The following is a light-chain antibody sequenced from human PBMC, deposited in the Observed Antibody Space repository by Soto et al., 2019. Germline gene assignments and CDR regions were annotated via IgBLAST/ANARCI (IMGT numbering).Light chain of an antibody. CDR1: QGISSY. V-gene: IGKV1-8*01. Sequence: AIRMTQSPSSFSASTGDRVTITCRASQGISSYLAWYQQKPGKAPKLLIYAASTLKSGVPSRFSGSGSGTDFTLTISCLQSEDFATYYCQQYYSYLALTFGGGTKVEIK. J-gene: IGKJ4*01. CDR2: AAS. CDR3: QQYYSYLALT.